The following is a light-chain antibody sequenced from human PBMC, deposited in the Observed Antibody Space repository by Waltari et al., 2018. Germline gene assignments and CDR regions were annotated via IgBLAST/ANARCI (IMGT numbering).Light chain of an antibody. CDR2: EVS. Sequence: QSALTQPASVSGSPGQSITISCTGTSSDVGGYNYASWSQQHPGKAPKLMIYEVSNRPSGVSNRFSGSKSGNTASLTISGLQAEDEADYYCSSYTSSSTRVFGTGTKVTVL. J-gene: IGLJ1*01. CDR1: SSDVGGYNY. V-gene: IGLV2-14*01. CDR3: SSYTSSSTRV.